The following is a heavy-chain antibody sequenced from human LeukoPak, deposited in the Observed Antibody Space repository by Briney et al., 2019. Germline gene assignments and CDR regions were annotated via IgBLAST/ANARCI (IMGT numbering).Heavy chain of an antibody. Sequence: PSETLSLTCTVSGGSVSSGSYYWSWIRQPPGKGLEGIGYIYYSGSTNYNPSLKSRVTISVDTSKNQFSLKLSSVTAADTAVYYCARRYYDILTGSFDYWGQGTLVTVSS. V-gene: IGHV4-61*01. CDR3: ARRYYDILTGSFDY. J-gene: IGHJ4*02. CDR2: IYYSGST. D-gene: IGHD3-9*01. CDR1: GGSVSSGSYY.